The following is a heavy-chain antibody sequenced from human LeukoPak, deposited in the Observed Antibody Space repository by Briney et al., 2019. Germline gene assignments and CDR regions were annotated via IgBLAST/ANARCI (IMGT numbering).Heavy chain of an antibody. CDR3: TRGQSYCGADCYSD. D-gene: IGHD2-21*02. V-gene: IGHV3-66*01. Sequence: GGSLRLSCAASGVSVSNYYMSWGRQPPGEGLGWGSVMYTGGGGDYGDSVKGRFTISRDNSKNTVFLQTNSLRVEDTALYYCTRGQSYCGADCYSDWGQGTLVTVSS. CDR1: GVSVSNYY. J-gene: IGHJ4*02. CDR2: MYTGGGG.